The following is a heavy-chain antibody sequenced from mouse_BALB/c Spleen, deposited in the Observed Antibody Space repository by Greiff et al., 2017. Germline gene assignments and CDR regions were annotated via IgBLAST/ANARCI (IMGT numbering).Heavy chain of an antibody. V-gene: IGHV1-7*01. CDR2: INPSTGYT. D-gene: IGHD2-4*01. CDR1: GYTFTSYW. Sequence: VKLMESGAELAKPGASVKMSCKASGYTFTSYWMHWVKQRPGQGLEWIGYINPSTGYTEYNQKFKDKATLTADKSSSTAYMQLSSLTSEDSAVYYCARWDYDGFAYWGQGTLVTVSA. CDR3: ARWDYDGFAY. J-gene: IGHJ3*01.